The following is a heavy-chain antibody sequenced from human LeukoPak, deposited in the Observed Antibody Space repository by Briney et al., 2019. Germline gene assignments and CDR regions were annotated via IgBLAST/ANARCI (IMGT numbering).Heavy chain of an antibody. CDR2: ISYDGSNK. J-gene: IGHJ5*02. D-gene: IGHD2-2*01. CDR1: GFTFSSYG. CDR3: ARGPYCTSSGCFQTWFDP. Sequence: GGSLRLSCAASGFTFSSYGMHWVRQAPGKGLEWVAVISYDGSNKYYADSVKGRFTISRDNSKNTLYLQMNSLRAEDTAVYYCARGPYCTSSGCFQTWFDPWGQGTLDTVSS. V-gene: IGHV3-30*03.